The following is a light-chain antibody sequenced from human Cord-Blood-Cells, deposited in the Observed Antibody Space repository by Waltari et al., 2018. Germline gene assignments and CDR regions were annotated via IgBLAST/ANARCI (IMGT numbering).Light chain of an antibody. CDR2: GKN. V-gene: IGLV3-19*01. J-gene: IGLJ3*02. Sequence: SSELTQDPAVSVALGQTVRITCQGDSLRRYSASWDQQKPGHARVLVIYGKNNRPSGIPDRFSGSSSGNTASLTITGAQAEDEADYYCNSRDSSGNHWVFGGGTKLTVL. CDR1: SLRRYS. CDR3: NSRDSSGNHWV.